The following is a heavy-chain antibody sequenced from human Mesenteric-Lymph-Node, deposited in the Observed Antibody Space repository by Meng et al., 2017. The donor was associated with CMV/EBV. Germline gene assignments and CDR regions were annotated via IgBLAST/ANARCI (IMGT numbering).Heavy chain of an antibody. Sequence: SFKVSGYSFTNFWIAWVRQMPGKGLEWMGIIFPGDSDTKYSPSFQGQVTISADKSISTAYLQWRSLKTSDTAMYYCARPSSTKGLDYWGQGTLVTVSS. CDR1: GYSFTNFW. V-gene: IGHV5-51*01. CDR2: IFPGDSDT. J-gene: IGHJ4*02. CDR3: ARPSSTKGLDY. D-gene: IGHD6-6*01.